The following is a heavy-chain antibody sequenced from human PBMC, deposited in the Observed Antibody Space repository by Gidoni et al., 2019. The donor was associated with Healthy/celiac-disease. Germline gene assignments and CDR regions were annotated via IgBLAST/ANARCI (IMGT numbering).Heavy chain of an antibody. CDR3: ARGGPYGDYRLDLDY. J-gene: IGHJ4*02. CDR2: INPSGGST. CDR1: GYTFTSYY. Sequence: QVLLVQSGAEVKKPGASVQDSCKASGYTFTSYYMHWVRHAPGQGREWMGIINPSGGSTSYAQKFQGRVTMTRDTSTSTVYMELSSLRSEDTAVYYCARGGPYGDYRLDLDYWGQGTLVTVSS. D-gene: IGHD4-17*01. V-gene: IGHV1-46*01.